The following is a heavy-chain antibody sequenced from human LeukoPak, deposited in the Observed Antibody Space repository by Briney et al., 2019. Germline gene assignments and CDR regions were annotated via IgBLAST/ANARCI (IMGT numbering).Heavy chain of an antibody. CDR3: ARDLGFYGAYWYFDL. J-gene: IGHJ2*01. CDR1: GYTFTSYD. Sequence: ASVKVSCKASGYTFTSYDINWVRQATGQGLEWMGWMNPNSGNTGYAQKLQGRVTMTRNTSISTAYMELSSLRSEDTAVYYCARDLGFYGAYWYFDLWGRGTLVTVSS. D-gene: IGHD4-17*01. V-gene: IGHV1-8*01. CDR2: MNPNSGNT.